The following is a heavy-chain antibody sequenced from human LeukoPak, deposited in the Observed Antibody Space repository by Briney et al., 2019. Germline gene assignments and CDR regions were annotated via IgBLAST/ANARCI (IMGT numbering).Heavy chain of an antibody. D-gene: IGHD6-19*01. CDR1: GFTFDDYA. CDR3: AKASWEQWRAFFDY. V-gene: IGHV3-9*01. J-gene: IGHJ4*02. Sequence: GGSLRLSCAASGFTFDDYAMHWVRQAPGKGLEWVSGISWNSGSIGYADSVKGRFTISRDNAKNSLYLQMNSLRAEDTALYYCAKASWEQWRAFFDYWGQGTLVTVSS. CDR2: ISWNSGSI.